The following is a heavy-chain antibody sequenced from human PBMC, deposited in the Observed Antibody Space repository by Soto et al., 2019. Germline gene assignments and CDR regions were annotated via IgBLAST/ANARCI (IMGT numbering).Heavy chain of an antibody. CDR2: ISSSSSYI. V-gene: IGHV3-21*01. D-gene: IGHD6-19*01. CDR3: ARDGLSVAGETYYYYGMDV. J-gene: IGHJ6*02. CDR1: GFTFSSYS. Sequence: GGSLRLSCAASGFTFSSYSMNWVRQAPGKGLEWVSSISSSSSYIYYADSVKGRFTISRDNAKNSLYLQMNSLRAEDTAVYYCARDGLSVAGETYYYYGMDVWGQGTTVTVSS.